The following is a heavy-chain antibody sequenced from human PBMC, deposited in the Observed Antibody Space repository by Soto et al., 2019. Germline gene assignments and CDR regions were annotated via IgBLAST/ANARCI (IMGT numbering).Heavy chain of an antibody. CDR1: GGSFSGYY. Sequence: SETLSLTCAVYGGSFSGYYWRWIRQPPGKGLEWIGEINHSGSTNYNPSLKSRVTISVDTSKNQFSLKLSSVTAADTAVYYCARAEVPQWFTKGYYGMDVWGQGTTVT. V-gene: IGHV4-34*01. CDR3: ARAEVPQWFTKGYYGMDV. J-gene: IGHJ6*02. CDR2: INHSGST. D-gene: IGHD2-8*01.